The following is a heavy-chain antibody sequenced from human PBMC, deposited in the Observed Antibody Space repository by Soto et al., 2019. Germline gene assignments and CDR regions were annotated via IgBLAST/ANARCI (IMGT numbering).Heavy chain of an antibody. V-gene: IGHV1-8*01. Sequence: QVQLVQSGAEVKKPGASVKVSCQASGYTFTAYDINWVRQATGQGLEWMGWMNPNSGNTGYAQKFQDRVTMTRSTSISTAYMELSRLRSEDTAVYYCAKSRGYGSGGKDAFDIWGQGTVVTVSS. D-gene: IGHD3-10*01. J-gene: IGHJ3*02. CDR3: AKSRGYGSGGKDAFDI. CDR1: GYTFTAYD. CDR2: MNPNSGNT.